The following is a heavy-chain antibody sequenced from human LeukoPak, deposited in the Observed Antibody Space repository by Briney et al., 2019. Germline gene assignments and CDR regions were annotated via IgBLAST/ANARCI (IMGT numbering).Heavy chain of an antibody. Sequence: ASVKVSCKASGYTFTSYGISWVRQAPGQGLEWMGWISAYNGNTNYAQKLQGRVTMTTYTSTSTAYMELRSLRSDDTAVYYCARWGGGYDFWSGHPHYYYYYMDVWGKGTTVTVSS. CDR1: GYTFTSYG. D-gene: IGHD3-3*01. J-gene: IGHJ6*03. CDR2: ISAYNGNT. CDR3: ARWGGGYDFWSGHPHYYYYYMDV. V-gene: IGHV1-18*01.